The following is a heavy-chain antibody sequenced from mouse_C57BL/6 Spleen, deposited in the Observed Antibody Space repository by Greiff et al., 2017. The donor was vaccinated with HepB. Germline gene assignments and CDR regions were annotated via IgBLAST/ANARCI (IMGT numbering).Heavy chain of an antibody. CDR2: ISSGGSYT. CDR3: ARHERNWNLFDY. J-gene: IGHJ2*01. D-gene: IGHD4-1*01. Sequence: DVQRVESGGDLVKPGGSLKLSCAASGFTFSSYGMSWVRQTPDKRLEWVATISSGGSYTYYPDSVKGRFTISRDNAKNTLYLQMSSLKSEDTAMYYCARHERNWNLFDYWGQGTTLTVSS. V-gene: IGHV5-6*01. CDR1: GFTFSSYG.